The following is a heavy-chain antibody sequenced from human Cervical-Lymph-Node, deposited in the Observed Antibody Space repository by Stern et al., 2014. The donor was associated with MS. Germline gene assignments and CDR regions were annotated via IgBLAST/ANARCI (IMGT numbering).Heavy chain of an antibody. CDR2: IDWDDDK. CDR3: ARLTTVVNYFDY. J-gene: IGHJ4*02. CDR1: GFSLSTSGMC. D-gene: IGHD4-23*01. Sequence: QVTLKESGPALVKPTQTLTLTCTFSGFSLSTSGMCVSGIRQPPGKALEWLALIDWDDDKYYSTSLKTRLTISKDTSKNQVVLTMTNMDPVDTATYYCARLTTVVNYFDYWGQGTLVTVSS. V-gene: IGHV2-70*01.